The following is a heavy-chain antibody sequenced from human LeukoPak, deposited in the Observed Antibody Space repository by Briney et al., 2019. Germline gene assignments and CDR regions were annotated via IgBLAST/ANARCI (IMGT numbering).Heavy chain of an antibody. CDR1: GDSISSGSYF. J-gene: IGHJ4*02. Sequence: SETLSLTCTVSGDSISSGSYFWSWIRQPAGKGVEWIGRISTTGSTNYNPSLKSRISISAVTSKNQFSLSLTSVTAADTAVYYCGRAPYGPLDHWGQGILVTVSS. CDR3: GRAPYGPLDH. D-gene: IGHD3-10*01. CDR2: ISTTGST. V-gene: IGHV4-61*02.